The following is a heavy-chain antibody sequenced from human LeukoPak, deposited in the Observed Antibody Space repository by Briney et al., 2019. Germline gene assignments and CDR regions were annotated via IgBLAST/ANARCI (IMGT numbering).Heavy chain of an antibody. CDR1: GYTLTELS. J-gene: IGHJ3*02. CDR3: ATDGYDQDAFDI. CDR2: FDPEDGET. D-gene: IGHD5-12*01. V-gene: IGHV1-24*01. Sequence: ASVKVSCKVSGYTLTELSMHWVRQAPGKGLEWMGGFDPEDGETIYAQKFQGRVTMTEDTSTDTAYMELSSLRSEDTAVYYCATDGYDQDAFDIWGQGTMVTVSS.